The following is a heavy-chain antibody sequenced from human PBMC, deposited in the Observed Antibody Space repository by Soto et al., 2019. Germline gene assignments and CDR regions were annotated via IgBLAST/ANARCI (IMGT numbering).Heavy chain of an antibody. Sequence: SETLSLTCAVSGGSISSSNWWSWVRQPPGKGLDWIGEIYHSGSTNYNPSLKSRVTISVDKSKNQFSLKLSSVTAADTAVYYCARGRGGLRFVDAFDIWGQGTMVTVSS. V-gene: IGHV4-4*02. CDR3: ARGRGGLRFVDAFDI. CDR1: GGSISSSNW. D-gene: IGHD5-12*01. CDR2: IYHSGST. J-gene: IGHJ3*02.